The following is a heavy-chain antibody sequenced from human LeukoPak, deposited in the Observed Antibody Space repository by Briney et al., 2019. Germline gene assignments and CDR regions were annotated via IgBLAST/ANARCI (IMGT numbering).Heavy chain of an antibody. CDR1: GFTFDDYA. J-gene: IGHJ4*02. D-gene: IGHD5-18*01. CDR2: ISGDGGRT. CDR3: AKDNGYGPDY. V-gene: IGHV3-43*02. Sequence: GGSLRLSCAASGFTFDDYAMHWVRQTPGKGLEWVSLISGDGGRTYYADSVKGRFTISRDNSKNSLYLQMNSLRTEDTALYYCAKDNGYGPDYWGQGTLVTVSP.